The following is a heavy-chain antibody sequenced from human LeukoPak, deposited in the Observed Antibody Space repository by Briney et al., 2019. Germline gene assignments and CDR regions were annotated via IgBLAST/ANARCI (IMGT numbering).Heavy chain of an antibody. J-gene: IGHJ6*02. Sequence: SETLSLTCTVSGGSISSYYWSWIRQPPGKGLEWIGYIYYSGSTNYNPSLKSRVTISVDTSKNQFSLKLSSVTAADTAVYYCARDVVVGYCSSTSCPHHYYYGMDVWGQGATVTVSS. D-gene: IGHD2-2*01. V-gene: IGHV4-59*12. CDR3: ARDVVVGYCSSTSCPHHYYYGMDV. CDR1: GGSISSYY. CDR2: IYYSGST.